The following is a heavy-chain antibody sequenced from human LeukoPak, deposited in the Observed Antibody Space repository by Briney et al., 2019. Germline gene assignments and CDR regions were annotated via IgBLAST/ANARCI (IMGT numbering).Heavy chain of an antibody. J-gene: IGHJ4*02. CDR2: ISGSGDTT. CDR3: AKDFGDCSNGVCYGKPFDY. V-gene: IGHV3-23*01. Sequence: PGGSLRLSCAASGFTFSRYAMSWARQAPGKGLEWVSGISGSGDTTYYADPVKGRFTISRDNSKNTLDLPMNSLRAEDTAVYYCAKDFGDCSNGVCYGKPFDYWGQGTLVTASS. D-gene: IGHD2-8*01. CDR1: GFTFSRYA.